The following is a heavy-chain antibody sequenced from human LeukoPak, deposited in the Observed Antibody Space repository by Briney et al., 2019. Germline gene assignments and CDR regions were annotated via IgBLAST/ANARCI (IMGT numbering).Heavy chain of an antibody. CDR1: GGSISSSSYY. J-gene: IGHJ6*03. CDR3: ARFYTTSQYGSGYMDV. D-gene: IGHD3-10*01. Sequence: SETLSLTCTVSGGSISSSSYYWGWIRQPPGKGLEWIGSMSYSGSTYYNPSLKSRVTIAADTSKTQFSLKLSSVTAADTAVYYCARFYTTSQYGSGYMDVWGKGTTVTVSS. CDR2: MSYSGST. V-gene: IGHV4-39*01.